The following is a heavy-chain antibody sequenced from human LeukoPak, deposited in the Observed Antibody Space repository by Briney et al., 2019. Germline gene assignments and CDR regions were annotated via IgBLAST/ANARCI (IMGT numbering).Heavy chain of an antibody. Sequence: GGSLRLSCAASGFTFSSYWMGWVRQAPGKGLEWVASIQQGGSHKYYMDSVEGRFTISRDNAKNSLFLQMNSLRAEDTAVYARAPIDSNSWYHAFDIWGQGTMVTVSS. CDR3: APIDSNSWYHAFDI. CDR2: IQQGGSHK. V-gene: IGHV3-7*01. J-gene: IGHJ3*02. D-gene: IGHD6-13*01. CDR1: GFTFSSYW.